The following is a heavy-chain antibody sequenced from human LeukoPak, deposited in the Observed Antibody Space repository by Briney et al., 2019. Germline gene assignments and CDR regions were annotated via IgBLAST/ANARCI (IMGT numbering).Heavy chain of an antibody. CDR2: ISAYNGNT. D-gene: IGHD3-3*01. CDR1: GYTFTSYG. CDR3: ARAPKFWSGYFAPPGEDG. J-gene: IGHJ4*02. V-gene: IGHV1-18*01. Sequence: ASVKVSCKASGYTFTSYGISWVRQAPGQGLEWMGWISAYNGNTNYAQKLQGRVTMTTDTSTSTAYMELRSLRSDDTAVYYCARAPKFWSGYFAPPGEDGWGQGTLVTVSS.